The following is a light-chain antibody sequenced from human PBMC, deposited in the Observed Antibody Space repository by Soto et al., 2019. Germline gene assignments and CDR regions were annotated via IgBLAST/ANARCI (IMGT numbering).Light chain of an antibody. V-gene: IGLV2-8*01. CDR3: SSYIASNNLRV. J-gene: IGLJ1*01. CDR2: EVN. Sequence: QSALTQPPSASGSPGQSVTISCTGTSSDVGAYNHVSWYQQHPGKAPKLILYEVNQRPSGVPDRFSGSKSGNTASLTVSGLQAEDEADYYCSSYIASNNLRVFGTGTKVTVL. CDR1: SSDVGAYNH.